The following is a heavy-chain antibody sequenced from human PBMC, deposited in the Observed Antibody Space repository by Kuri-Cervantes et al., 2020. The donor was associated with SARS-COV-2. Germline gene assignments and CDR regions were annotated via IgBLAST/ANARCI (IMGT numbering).Heavy chain of an antibody. V-gene: IGHV4-61*01. CDR2: SSYRGST. CDR1: GGSVTSNTYF. D-gene: IGHD3-3*01. Sequence: SETLSLTCTVSGGSVTSNTYFWSWIRQPPGKGLEWIGYSSYRGSTNYNPSLKSRVTISVDTSKNQFSLKLCSVTAADTAVYYCARRDYDFWSGYAWFDPWGQGTLVTVSS. CDR3: ARRDYDFWSGYAWFDP. J-gene: IGHJ5*02.